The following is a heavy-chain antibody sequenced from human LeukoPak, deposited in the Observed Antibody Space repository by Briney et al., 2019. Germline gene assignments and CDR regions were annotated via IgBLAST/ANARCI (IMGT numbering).Heavy chain of an antibody. V-gene: IGHV4-4*02. CDR1: GFTFSSYA. CDR2: IYHSGST. CDR3: ARDQAGADY. D-gene: IGHD3-10*01. Sequence: GSLRLSCAASGFTFSSYAMHWVRQPPGKGLEWIGEIYHSGSTNYNPSLKSRVTISVDKSKNQFSLKLSSVTAADTAVYYCARDQAGADYWGQGTLVTVSS. J-gene: IGHJ4*02.